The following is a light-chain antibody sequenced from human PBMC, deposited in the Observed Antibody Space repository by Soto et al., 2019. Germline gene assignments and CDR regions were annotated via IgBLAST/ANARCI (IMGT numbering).Light chain of an antibody. Sequence: DIQMTQSPSSLSASVGDRVTITCRASQSISSYLNWYQQKPGKAPKLLIYAASSLQSGVPSRFSGSGSGTDFTLTISSLQHEDFETYYCQQRSNWPGTFGQGTKVDIK. J-gene: IGKJ2*01. V-gene: IGKV1-39*01. CDR3: QQRSNWPGT. CDR1: QSISSY. CDR2: AAS.